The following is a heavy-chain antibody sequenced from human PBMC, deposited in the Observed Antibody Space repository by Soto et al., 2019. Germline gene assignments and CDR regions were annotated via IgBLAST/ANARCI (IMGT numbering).Heavy chain of an antibody. D-gene: IGHD4-4*01. V-gene: IGHV1-18*01. Sequence: QVQLVQSGAEVKKPGASVKASCKASGYTFTSYGISWVRQAPGQGLEWMGWISAYNGNTNYAQKLQGRVTMTTDTSTSTDYMELRRLRSDATAVYYCARERYSNVGPYDGLDVWGQGTTVTVSS. J-gene: IGHJ6*02. CDR2: ISAYNGNT. CDR3: ARERYSNVGPYDGLDV. CDR1: GYTFTSYG.